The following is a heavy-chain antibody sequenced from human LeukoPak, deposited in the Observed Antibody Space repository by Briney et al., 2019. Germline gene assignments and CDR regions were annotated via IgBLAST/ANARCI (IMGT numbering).Heavy chain of an antibody. V-gene: IGHV1-2*02. CDR1: GYTFTGYY. J-gene: IGHJ6*02. Sequence: ASVKVSCKASGYTFTGYYMHWVRQAPGQGLEWMGWINPNSGGTNYAQKFQGRVTMTRDTSISTAYMELSRLRSDDTAVYYCAHSPEYCSSTSCSGAYYYYGMDVWGQGTTVTVSS. D-gene: IGHD2-2*01. CDR3: AHSPEYCSSTSCSGAYYYYGMDV. CDR2: INPNSGGT.